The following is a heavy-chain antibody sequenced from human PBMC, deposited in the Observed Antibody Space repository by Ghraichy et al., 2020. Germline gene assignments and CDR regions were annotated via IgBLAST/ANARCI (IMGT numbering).Heavy chain of an antibody. Sequence: GESLNISCAASGFIFSSYAMNWVRQAPGKGLEWVSSISSSSGYVYYADSVKGRFTISRDNAKNSLYLQMNSLRVEDTAVYFCTRAIAVADNAFDIWGQGTMVTVSS. CDR1: GFIFSSYA. CDR3: TRAIAVADNAFDI. V-gene: IGHV3-21*01. CDR2: ISSSSGYV. J-gene: IGHJ3*02. D-gene: IGHD6-19*01.